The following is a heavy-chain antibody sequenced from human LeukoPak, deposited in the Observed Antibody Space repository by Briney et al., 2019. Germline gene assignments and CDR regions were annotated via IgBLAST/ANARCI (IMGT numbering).Heavy chain of an antibody. J-gene: IGHJ6*03. CDR2: INHSGST. D-gene: IGHD4-17*01. V-gene: IGHV4-34*01. CDR3: ARGDPDYVKTQHYYYSSYMAV. Sequence: SETLSLTCAVYGGSFSGYYWSWIRQPPGKGLEWIGEINHSGSTNYNPSLKSRVTISVDTSKNQFSLKLSSVTAADTAVYYCARGDPDYVKTQHYYYSSYMAVWGKGTTVTVSS. CDR1: GGSFSGYY.